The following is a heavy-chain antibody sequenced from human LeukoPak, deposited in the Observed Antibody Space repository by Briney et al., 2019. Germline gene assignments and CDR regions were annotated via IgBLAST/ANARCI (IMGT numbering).Heavy chain of an antibody. CDR1: GLTFSDYY. V-gene: IGHV3-11*06. Sequence: GGSLRHSCAASGLTFSDYYMSWIRRAPGKGLEWVSYISSSSSYTNYADSVKGRFTITRDNAKNSLYLQINSLRAEDTAVYYCAREPLFYYGSGPGAFDIWGQGTMVTVSA. CDR3: AREPLFYYGSGPGAFDI. J-gene: IGHJ3*02. CDR2: ISSSSSYT. D-gene: IGHD3-10*01.